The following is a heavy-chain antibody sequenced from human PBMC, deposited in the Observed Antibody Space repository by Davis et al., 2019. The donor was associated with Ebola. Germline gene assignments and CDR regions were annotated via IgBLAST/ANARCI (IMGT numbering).Heavy chain of an antibody. CDR1: GFTFSSYW. D-gene: IGHD1-26*01. V-gene: IGHV3-69-1*01. J-gene: IGHJ4*02. Sequence: GGSLRLSCAASGFTFSSYWMSWVRQAPGKGLEWVSSISSSSTIYYADSVKGRFTISRDNSKNTLYLQMNSLRAEDTAVYYCARGLQWELRGVCVYWGQGTLVTVSS. CDR3: ARGLQWELRGVCVY. CDR2: ISSSSTI.